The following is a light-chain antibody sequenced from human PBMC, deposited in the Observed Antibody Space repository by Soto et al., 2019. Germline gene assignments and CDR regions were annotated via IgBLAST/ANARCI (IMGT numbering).Light chain of an antibody. CDR1: QSVRSNF. Sequence: EIVLTQSPGTLSLSPGERATLSFMASQSVRSNFLAWYQQKPGQAPRLLIYGASNRATGIPDRFSGSGSGTDFTLTISRLEPEDFAVYYCQQRSNWPTFGQGTRLENK. V-gene: IGKV3D-20*02. J-gene: IGKJ5*01. CDR2: GAS. CDR3: QQRSNWPT.